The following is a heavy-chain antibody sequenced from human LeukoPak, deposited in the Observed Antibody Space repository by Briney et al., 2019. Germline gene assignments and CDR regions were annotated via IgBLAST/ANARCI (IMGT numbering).Heavy chain of an antibody. D-gene: IGHD2-2*01. CDR2: INPSGGST. CDR1: RYTFTSYY. CDR3: ARGLIVVVPAARNWFDP. J-gene: IGHJ5*02. Sequence: ASVKVSCKASRYTFTSYYMHWVRQAPGQGLEWMGIINPSGGSTSYAQKFQGRVTMTRDTSTSTVYMELSSLRSEDTAVYYCARGLIVVVPAARNWFDPWGQGTLVTVSS. V-gene: IGHV1-46*01.